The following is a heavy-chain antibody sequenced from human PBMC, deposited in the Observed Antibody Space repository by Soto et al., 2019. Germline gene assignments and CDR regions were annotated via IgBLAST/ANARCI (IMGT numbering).Heavy chain of an antibody. CDR2: IYHSGST. D-gene: IGHD3-10*01. CDR3: ARAIGWFGELLGGYYFDY. J-gene: IGHJ4*02. CDR1: GGSISSGGYS. V-gene: IGHV4-30-2*01. Sequence: QLQLQESGSGLVKPSQTLSLTCAVSGGSISSGGYSWSWIRQPPGKGLEWIGYIYHSGSTYYNPSLKSRVTLSVGRSKNQFSLKLSSVTAADTAVYYCARAIGWFGELLGGYYFDYWGQGTLVTVSS.